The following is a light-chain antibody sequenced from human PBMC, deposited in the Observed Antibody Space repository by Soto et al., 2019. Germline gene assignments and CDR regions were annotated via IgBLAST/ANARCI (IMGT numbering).Light chain of an antibody. V-gene: IGLV2-23*02. Sequence: QSALTQPASVSGSPGQSITISCTGTSSDVGSYNLVSWYQQHPTKAPKLMIYEVSKRPSGVSNRFSGSKSDNTASLTIAGLQAEDEADYYCCSYAGSSTLAVFGGGTQLTVL. CDR2: EVS. CDR3: CSYAGSSTLAV. CDR1: SSDVGSYNL. J-gene: IGLJ7*01.